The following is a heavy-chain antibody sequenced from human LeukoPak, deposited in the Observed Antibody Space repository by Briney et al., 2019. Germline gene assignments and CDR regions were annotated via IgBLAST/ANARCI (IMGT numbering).Heavy chain of an antibody. CDR2: IYSGGST. V-gene: IGHV3-53*01. Sequence: GGSLRLSCAASGFTVSSNYMSWVRQAPGKGLEWVSVIYSGGSTYYADSVKGRFTISRDNSKNTLYLQMNSLRAEDTAVYYCVRSTTYYYDSSGYNYSYPFDYWGQGTLVTVSS. CDR1: GFTVSSNY. D-gene: IGHD3-22*01. CDR3: VRSTTYYYDSSGYNYSYPFDY. J-gene: IGHJ4*02.